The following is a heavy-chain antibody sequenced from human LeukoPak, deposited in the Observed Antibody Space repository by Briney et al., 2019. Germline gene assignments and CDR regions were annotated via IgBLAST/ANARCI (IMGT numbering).Heavy chain of an antibody. V-gene: IGHV3-43D*03. J-gene: IGHJ4*02. CDR3: GRGSRGGYFDY. Sequence: GGSLRLSCAASGFTFSSYAMSWVRQAPGKGLEWVSLISWDGGSTYYADSVKGRFTISRDNSKNSLYLQMNSLRAEDTALYYCGRGSRGGYFDYWGQGTLVTVSS. D-gene: IGHD3-10*01. CDR2: ISWDGGST. CDR1: GFTFSSYA.